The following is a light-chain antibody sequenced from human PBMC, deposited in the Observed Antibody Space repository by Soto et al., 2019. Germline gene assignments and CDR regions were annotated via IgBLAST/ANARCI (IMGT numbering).Light chain of an antibody. CDR1: QSVSSK. V-gene: IGKV3-15*01. J-gene: IGKJ5*01. Sequence: EIVKTQSPATLSVSPGERATLSCRASQSVSSKIAWYQQKPGQAPRLLIYGASTRATGIPARFSGSGSGTEFTLTISSLQSEDFAVYYCQQYNNWPPITFGQGTRLEIK. CDR3: QQYNNWPPIT. CDR2: GAS.